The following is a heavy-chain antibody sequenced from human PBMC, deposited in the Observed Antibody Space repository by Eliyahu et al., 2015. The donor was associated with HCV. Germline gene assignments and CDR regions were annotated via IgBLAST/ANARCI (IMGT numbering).Heavy chain of an antibody. CDR1: GFXFSSYA. CDR3: AKDRIVNFMVDGPTMDV. V-gene: IGHV3-23*01. Sequence: EVQLLESGGGLVQPGGSLRXSXXAXGFXFSSYAMSWVRQAXGKGLEWVSAISGSGGSXYYADSVKGRFTISRDNSKNTLYLQMNSLRAEDTAVYYCAKDRIVNFMVDGPTMDVWGQGTTVTVSS. CDR2: ISGSGGSX. D-gene: IGHD3-10*01. J-gene: IGHJ6*02.